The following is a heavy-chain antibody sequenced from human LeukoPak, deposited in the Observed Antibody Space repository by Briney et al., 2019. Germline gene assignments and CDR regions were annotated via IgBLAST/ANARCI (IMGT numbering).Heavy chain of an antibody. CDR2: IYYSGST. CDR3: ARGQSGNPWYYFDY. CDR1: GGSISSGDYY. D-gene: IGHD2-15*01. V-gene: IGHV4-30-4*01. J-gene: IGHJ4*02. Sequence: PSETLSLTFTVSGGSISSGDYYWSWIRQPPGKGLEWIGYIYYSGSTYYNPSLKSRVTISVDTSKNQFSLKLSSVTAADTAVYYCARGQSGNPWYYFDYWGQGTLVTVSS.